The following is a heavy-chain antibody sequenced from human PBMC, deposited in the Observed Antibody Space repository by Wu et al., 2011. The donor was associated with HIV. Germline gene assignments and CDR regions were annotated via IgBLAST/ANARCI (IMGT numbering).Heavy chain of an antibody. Sequence: QVQLVQSGAEVKKPGSSVKVSCKASGGTFSNYAFSWVRQAPGQGLDWMGRIIPLFGTTNYAQKFQGRVTITADESTSTAYMELSSLRSEDTAVYYCASPTRGTGTLDIWGQGTMVTVSS. CDR2: IIPLFGTT. CDR1: GGTFSNYA. V-gene: IGHV1-69*15. CDR3: ASPTRGTGTLDI. J-gene: IGHJ3*02. D-gene: IGHD3-10*01.